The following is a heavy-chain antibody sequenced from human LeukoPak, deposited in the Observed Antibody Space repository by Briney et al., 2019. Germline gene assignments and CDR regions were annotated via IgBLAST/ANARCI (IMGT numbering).Heavy chain of an antibody. CDR2: ISAYNGNT. V-gene: IGHV1-18*01. CDR3: TRGYGYYVFDY. Sequence: GASVKVSCKASGYTFTSYGISWVRQAPGQGLEWMGWISAYNGNTNYAQKLQGRVTMTPDTSTSTAYMELRSLRSDDPALYNCTRGYGYYVFDYSGQGTLVSVSS. CDR1: GYTFTSYG. J-gene: IGHJ4*02. D-gene: IGHD4-17*01.